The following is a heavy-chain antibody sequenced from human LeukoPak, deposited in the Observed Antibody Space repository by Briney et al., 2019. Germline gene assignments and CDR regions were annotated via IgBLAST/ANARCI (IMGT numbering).Heavy chain of an antibody. CDR1: GGSLSSGGYY. Sequence: SETLSLTCTVSGGSLSSGGYYWSWIRQHPGKGLEWIGYIYYSGSTYYNPSLKSRVTISVDTSKNQFSLKLSSVTAADTAVYYCARGAVCSGGSCGDAFDIWGQGTMVTVSS. J-gene: IGHJ3*02. CDR2: IYYSGST. D-gene: IGHD2-15*01. V-gene: IGHV4-31*03. CDR3: ARGAVCSGGSCGDAFDI.